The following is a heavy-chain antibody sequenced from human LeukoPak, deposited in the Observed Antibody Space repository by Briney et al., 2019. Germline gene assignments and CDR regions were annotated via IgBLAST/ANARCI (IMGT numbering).Heavy chain of an antibody. D-gene: IGHD6-13*01. CDR1: GFTLSSYG. CDR3: ARDGAQRYSSSWYDY. CDR2: ISYDGSNK. Sequence: GGSLRLSCAASGFTLSSYGMHWVRQAPGKGLEWVAVISYDGSNKYYADSVKGRFTISRDNSKNTLYLQMNSLRAEDTAVYYCARDGAQRYSSSWYDYWGQGTLVTVSS. J-gene: IGHJ4*02. V-gene: IGHV3-30*03.